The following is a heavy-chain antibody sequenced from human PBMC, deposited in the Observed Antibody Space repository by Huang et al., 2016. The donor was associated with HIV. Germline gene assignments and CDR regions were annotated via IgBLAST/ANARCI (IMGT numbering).Heavy chain of an antibody. CDR3: ATGFDTYYDI. V-gene: IGHV1-24*01. CDR1: GYTLTELS. D-gene: IGHD2-21*01. CDR2: FAPEHGET. J-gene: IGHJ3*02. Sequence: VQLVQSGAEVTKPGASVKVSCKVSGYTLTELSIHWVRQAPGKGLEWRGGFAPEHGETNDAQNFQGRVTMTEDTSTDTAYMELNSLRSEDTAVYYCATGFDTYYDIWGQGTMVIASS.